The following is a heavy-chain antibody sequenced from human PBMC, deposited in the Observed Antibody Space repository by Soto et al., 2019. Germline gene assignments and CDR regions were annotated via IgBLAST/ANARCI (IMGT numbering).Heavy chain of an antibody. CDR1: GFTFSSYA. Sequence: SLRLSCAASGFTFSSYAMHWVRQAPGKGLEWVAVISYDGSNKYYADSVKGRFTISRDNSKNTLYLQMNSLRAEDTAVYYCAGSRGFGELFGSYFDYWGQGTLVTVS. V-gene: IGHV3-30-3*01. D-gene: IGHD3-10*01. CDR2: ISYDGSNK. CDR3: AGSRGFGELFGSYFDY. J-gene: IGHJ4*02.